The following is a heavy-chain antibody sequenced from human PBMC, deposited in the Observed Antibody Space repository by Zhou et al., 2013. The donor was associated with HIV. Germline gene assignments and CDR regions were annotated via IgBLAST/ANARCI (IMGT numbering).Heavy chain of an antibody. Sequence: QVQLVQSGAEVKKPGSSVKVSCKASGGTFSSYAISWVRQAPGQGLEWMGRIIPILGIANYAQKFQGRVTITADKSTSTAYMELSSLRSEDTAVYYCARDEGEYSGYAIDYWGQGTLVTVSS. CDR1: GGTFSSYA. CDR2: IIPILGIA. J-gene: IGHJ4*02. CDR3: ARDEGEYSGYAIDY. D-gene: IGHD5-12*01. V-gene: IGHV1-69*04.